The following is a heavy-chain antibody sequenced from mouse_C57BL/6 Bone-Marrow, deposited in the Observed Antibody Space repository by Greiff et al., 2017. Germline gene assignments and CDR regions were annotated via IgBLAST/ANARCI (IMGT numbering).Heavy chain of an antibody. Sequence: VQLQQPGAELVRPGPSVKLSCKASGYTFTSYWMHWVKQRPGQGLEWIGVIDPSDSYTNYNQKFKGKATLTVDTSSSTAYMQLSSLTSEDSAVYYCARLGGYYDYWGQGTTLTVSS. D-gene: IGHD2-3*01. J-gene: IGHJ2*01. CDR1: GYTFTSYW. V-gene: IGHV1-59*01. CDR2: IDPSDSYT. CDR3: ARLGGYYDY.